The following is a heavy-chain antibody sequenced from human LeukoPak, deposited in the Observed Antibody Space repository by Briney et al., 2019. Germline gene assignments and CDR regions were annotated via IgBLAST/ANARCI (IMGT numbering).Heavy chain of an antibody. CDR2: ISYDGSSK. CDR3: AKVRVVFNWNYAYYFDY. J-gene: IGHJ4*02. D-gene: IGHD1-7*01. V-gene: IGHV3-30*18. Sequence: GGSLRLSCAASGFTFINYAMNWVRQAPGKGLEWLAIISYDGSSKYYADSVKGRFTISRDNSKNTLYLQMNSLGPEDTAMYYCAKVRVVFNWNYAYYFDYWGQGTLVTVSS. CDR1: GFTFINYA.